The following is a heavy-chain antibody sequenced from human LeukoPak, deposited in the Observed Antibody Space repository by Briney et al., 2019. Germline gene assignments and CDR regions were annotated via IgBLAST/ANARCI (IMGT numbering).Heavy chain of an antibody. Sequence: GGSLRLSCAASGFTFTTYWMHWVRQTPGKGLVWVSHINSDGSITSYADSVKGRFTISRDNAKNTLYLQMNSLRAEDTAVYYCTRDDVDMANAVWGQGTTVTVSS. J-gene: IGHJ6*02. CDR1: GFTFTTYW. V-gene: IGHV3-74*01. CDR3: TRDDVDMANAV. CDR2: INSDGSIT. D-gene: IGHD5-12*01.